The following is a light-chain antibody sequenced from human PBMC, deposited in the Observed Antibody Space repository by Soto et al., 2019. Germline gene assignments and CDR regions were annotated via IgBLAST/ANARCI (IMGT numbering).Light chain of an antibody. V-gene: IGLV2-8*01. CDR2: EVT. Sequence: QSALTQPPSASGSPGQSVTISCTGTGSDIGAYDYVSWYQQYPGKAPKLMIYEVTKRPSGVPDRISGSKSGNTASLTISGLQTEDEADYYCSSYAVRPWLFGGGTKLTVL. CDR3: SSYAVRPWL. CDR1: GSDIGAYDY. J-gene: IGLJ3*02.